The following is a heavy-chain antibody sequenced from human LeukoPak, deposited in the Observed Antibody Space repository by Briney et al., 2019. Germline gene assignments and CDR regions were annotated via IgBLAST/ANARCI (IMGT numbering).Heavy chain of an antibody. V-gene: IGHV4-34*01. CDR1: GGSFSGYY. D-gene: IGHD2-15*01. J-gene: IGHJ4*02. CDR2: INHSGST. CDR3: ARVATYCSGGSCYFLGNYFDY. Sequence: SETLSLTCAAYGGSFSGYYWSWIRQPPGKGLEWIGEINHSGSTNYNPSLKSRVTISVDTSKNQFSLKLSSVTAADTAVYYCARVATYCSGGSCYFLGNYFDYWGQGTLVTVSS.